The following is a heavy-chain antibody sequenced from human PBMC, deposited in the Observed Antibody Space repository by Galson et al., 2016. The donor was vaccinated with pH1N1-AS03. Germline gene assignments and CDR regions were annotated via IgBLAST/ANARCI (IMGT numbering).Heavy chain of an antibody. Sequence: YQSGTTYYNPSLKRRVTISVDTSKDQFSLKLTSVTAADTATYFCARDHGNNRPFDMWGPGSLVVVSS. D-gene: IGHD5-24*01. V-gene: IGHV4-30-2*04. CDR2: YQSGTT. CDR3: ARDHGNNRPFDM. J-gene: IGHJ4*01.